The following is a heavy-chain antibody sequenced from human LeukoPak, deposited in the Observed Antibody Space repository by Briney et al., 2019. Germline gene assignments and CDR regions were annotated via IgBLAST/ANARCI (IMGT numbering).Heavy chain of an antibody. CDR1: GFSFSTYT. D-gene: IGHD3-10*01. CDR3: VKDFGRNLGGPGY. J-gene: IGHJ4*02. V-gene: IGHV3-23*01. Sequence: GGSPRLSCAASGFSFSTYTMAWVRQAPGGGLEWGSAISGDGGATYYADAVKGRFAISRDNSKSTLYLQMNSLRAEDTAMYYCVKDFGRNLGGPGYWGRGTLVTVSS. CDR2: ISGDGGAT.